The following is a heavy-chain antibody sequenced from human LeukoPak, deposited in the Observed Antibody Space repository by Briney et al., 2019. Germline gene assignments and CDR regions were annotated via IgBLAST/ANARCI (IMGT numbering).Heavy chain of an antibody. V-gene: IGHV4-34*01. CDR3: ARCFYGGNSRDHDY. CDR2: INHSGST. J-gene: IGHJ4*02. Sequence: PGGSLRLACAASGFTFSGYSMSWGRQPPGKGLEWIGEINHSGSTNYNPSLKSRVTISVDTSKNQFSLKLSSVTAADTAVYYCARCFYGGNSRDHDYWGQGTLVTVSS. D-gene: IGHD4-23*01. CDR1: GFTFSGYS.